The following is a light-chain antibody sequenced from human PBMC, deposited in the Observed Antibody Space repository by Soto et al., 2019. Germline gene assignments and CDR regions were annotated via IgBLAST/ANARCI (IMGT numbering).Light chain of an antibody. CDR3: QQYNSYSYP. V-gene: IGKV1-5*03. Sequence: DIQMTQSPSTLSASVGDRVTITCRASQSISSWLAWYQQKPGKAPKLLIYKASSLESGVPSRFSGSGSGTEFTLTTSSLQPDDFATYYCQQYNSYSYPFGQGTQVDIX. J-gene: IGKJ2*01. CDR1: QSISSW. CDR2: KAS.